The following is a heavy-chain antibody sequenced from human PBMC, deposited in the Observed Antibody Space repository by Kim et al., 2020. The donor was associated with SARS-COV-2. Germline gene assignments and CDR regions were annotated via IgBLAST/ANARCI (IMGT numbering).Heavy chain of an antibody. D-gene: IGHD1-1*01. CDR2: NYYSGST. CDR1: GGSISSGCYY. Sequence: SETLSLTCTVSGGSISSGCYYWSWIRQHPGKGLEWIGYNYYSGSTYYNPTRKSRVTISVDTSKNQLSLNLSSVTATDTAVYSYARDPLKNAVHLGFYYYYGRDGCGQGTTVTVSS. CDR3: ARDPLKNAVHLGFYYYYGRDG. J-gene: IGHJ6*02. V-gene: IGHV4-31*03.